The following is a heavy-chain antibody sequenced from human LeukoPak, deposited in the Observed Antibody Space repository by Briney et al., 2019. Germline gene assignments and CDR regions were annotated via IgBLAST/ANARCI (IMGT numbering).Heavy chain of an antibody. D-gene: IGHD6-13*01. Sequence: SRTLSLTCAVYGGSFSGYYWSWVRQPPGKGLEWVGEINHSGSTNYNPSLKSRVTISVDTSKNQFSLKLSSVTAADTAVYYCARRGSSWYLGYFQHWGQGTLVTVSS. CDR3: ARRGSSWYLGYFQH. J-gene: IGHJ1*01. CDR2: INHSGST. CDR1: GGSFSGYY. V-gene: IGHV4-34*01.